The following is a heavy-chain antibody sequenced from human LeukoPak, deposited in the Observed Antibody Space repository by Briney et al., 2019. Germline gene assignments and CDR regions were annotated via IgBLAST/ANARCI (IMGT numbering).Heavy chain of an antibody. D-gene: IGHD3-22*01. Sequence: GGSLRLSCAASGFTFSSYGMTWVRQPPGKGLEWVANIKQDGGAKYYVDSVKGRFTISRDNAKNSLYLQMNSLRAEDAAVYYCAREGASSGYLDYWGQGTLVTVSS. CDR2: IKQDGGAK. CDR3: AREGASSGYLDY. CDR1: GFTFSSYG. V-gene: IGHV3-7*04. J-gene: IGHJ4*02.